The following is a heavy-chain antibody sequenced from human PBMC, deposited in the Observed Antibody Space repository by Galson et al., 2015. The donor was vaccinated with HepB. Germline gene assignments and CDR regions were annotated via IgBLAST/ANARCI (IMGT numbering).Heavy chain of an antibody. CDR1: GFTLDDYA. CDR2: IGWNSGNI. Sequence: SLRLSCAASGFTLDDYAMHWVRQAPGMGLEWVSGIGWNSGNIGYADSVKGRFTISRDNAKNSLYLQMNSLRAEDTALYYCAKDRYSSSWTYFDHWGQGSLVTVSS. J-gene: IGHJ4*02. D-gene: IGHD6-13*01. V-gene: IGHV3-9*01. CDR3: AKDRYSSSWTYFDH.